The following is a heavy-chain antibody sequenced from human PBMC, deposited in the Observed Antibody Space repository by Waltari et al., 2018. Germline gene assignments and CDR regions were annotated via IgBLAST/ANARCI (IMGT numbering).Heavy chain of an antibody. D-gene: IGHD2-15*01. CDR2: IKSKTDGGTT. CDR3: TTGSKAAYYYYMDV. CDR1: GFTFSNAW. J-gene: IGHJ6*03. Sequence: AASGFTFSNAWMSWVRQAPGKGLEWVGRIKSKTDGGTTDYAAPVKGRFTISRDDSKNTLYLQMNSLKTEDTAVYYCTTGSKAAYYYYMDVWGKGTTVTVSS. V-gene: IGHV3-15*01.